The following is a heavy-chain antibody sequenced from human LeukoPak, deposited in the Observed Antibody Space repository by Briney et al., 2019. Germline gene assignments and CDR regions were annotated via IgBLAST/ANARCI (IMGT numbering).Heavy chain of an antibody. D-gene: IGHD3-10*01. V-gene: IGHV4-34*01. CDR2: INHSGST. CDR1: GGSFSGYY. J-gene: IGHJ4*02. CDR3: ARRPSGYYYGSGTGGTGLDY. Sequence: SETLSLTCAVYGGSFSGYYWSWIRQPPGKGLEWIGEINHSGSTNYNPSLKSRVTISVDTSKNQFSLKLSSVTAADTAVYYCARRPSGYYYGSGTGGTGLDYWGQGTLVTVSS.